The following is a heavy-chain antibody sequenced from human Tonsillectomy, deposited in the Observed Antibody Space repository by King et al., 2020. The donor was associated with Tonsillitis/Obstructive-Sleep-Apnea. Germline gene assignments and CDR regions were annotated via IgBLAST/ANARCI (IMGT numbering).Heavy chain of an antibody. CDR2: IYYSGST. CDR1: GGSISSSSYY. D-gene: IGHD3-10*01. Sequence: QLQESGPGLVKPSETLSLTCTVSGGSISSSSYYWGWIRQPPGKGLEWIGCIYYSGSTYYNPSLKSQVTISVDKSENQFSLQLSSMTAEDTGVHYCAQQKSHGELTMVRAVKLLYYYYGMDVWGQGTTVTVSS. J-gene: IGHJ6*02. CDR3: AQQKSHGELTMVRAVKLLYYYYGMDV. V-gene: IGHV4-39*01.